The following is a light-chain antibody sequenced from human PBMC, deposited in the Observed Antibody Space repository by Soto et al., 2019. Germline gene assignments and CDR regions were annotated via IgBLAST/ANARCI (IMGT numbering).Light chain of an antibody. J-gene: IGKJ4*01. Sequence: ESVLTQSPGTLSLSPGERATLSCRASQSGSGSLAWYQQKPGQAPRLLIYGASTRATGIPARFSGSGSGTEFTLTISSLQSEDFAVYHCQQYNNWPLTFGGGTKVDI. CDR1: QSGSGS. CDR2: GAS. CDR3: QQYNNWPLT. V-gene: IGKV3-15*01.